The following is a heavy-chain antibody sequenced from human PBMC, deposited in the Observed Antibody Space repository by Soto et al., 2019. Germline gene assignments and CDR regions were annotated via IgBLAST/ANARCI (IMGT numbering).Heavy chain of an antibody. CDR3: AMVRGDFAFDI. Sequence: QVQLVQSGAEVKKPGSSVKVSCKASGGTFSSYTISWVRQAPGQGLEWMGRIIPILGIANYTQKFQGRVTITADKSTSTAYMELSSLRSEDTAVYYCAMVRGDFAFDIWGQGTMVTFSS. J-gene: IGHJ3*02. V-gene: IGHV1-69*02. CDR2: IIPILGIA. CDR1: GGTFSSYT. D-gene: IGHD3-10*01.